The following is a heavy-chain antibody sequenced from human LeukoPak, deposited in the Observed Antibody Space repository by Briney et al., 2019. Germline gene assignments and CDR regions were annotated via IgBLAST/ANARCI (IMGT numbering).Heavy chain of an antibody. D-gene: IGHD3-9*01. V-gene: IGHV4-39*01. CDR3: ARRSSYDILTGYGSGAFDI. CDR1: GGSISSSSNY. CDR2: IYYSGST. Sequence: SETLSLTCTVSGGSISSSSNYWGWIRQPPGKGLEWIGSIYYSGSTYYNPSLKSRVTISVDTSKNQFSLKLSSVTAADTAVYYCARRSSYDILTGYGSGAFDIWGQGTMVTVSS. J-gene: IGHJ3*02.